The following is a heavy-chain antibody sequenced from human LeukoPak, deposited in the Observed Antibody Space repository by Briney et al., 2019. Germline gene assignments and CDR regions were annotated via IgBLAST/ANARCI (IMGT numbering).Heavy chain of an antibody. CDR3: ARASGYSSSWYGI. Sequence: ASVKVSCKASGYTFTSYYMHWVRQAPGQGLEWMGIINPSGGSTSYAQKFQGRVTVTADKSTSTAYMELSSLRSEDTAVYYCARASGYSSSWYGIWGQGTLVTVSS. CDR1: GYTFTSYY. D-gene: IGHD6-13*01. V-gene: IGHV1-46*01. J-gene: IGHJ4*02. CDR2: INPSGGST.